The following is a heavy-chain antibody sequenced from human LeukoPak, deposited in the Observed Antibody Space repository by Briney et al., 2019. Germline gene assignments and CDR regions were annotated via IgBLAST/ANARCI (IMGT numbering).Heavy chain of an antibody. D-gene: IGHD4-17*01. V-gene: IGHV3-23*01. Sequence: TGGSLRLSCAASGFSFSSYVMSWVRQAPGKGLEWVSSIGGRGGNTYYADSVKGRFTVSRDNSMNTLYLQMKSLRAEDTAVYYCARGDFGDSLYYFDYWGQGTLVTVSS. J-gene: IGHJ4*02. CDR3: ARGDFGDSLYYFDY. CDR2: IGGRGGNT. CDR1: GFSFSSYV.